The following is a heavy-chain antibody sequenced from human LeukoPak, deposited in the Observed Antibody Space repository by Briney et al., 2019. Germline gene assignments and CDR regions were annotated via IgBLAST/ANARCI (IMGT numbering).Heavy chain of an antibody. Sequence: GGSLRLSCAASGFTFSDYYMSWIRQAPGKGLEWVSYISSSSSYTNYADSVKGRFTISRDNAKNSLYLQMNSLRAEDTAVYYCARLGDLDAFDIWGQGTMVTVSS. D-gene: IGHD3-16*01. J-gene: IGHJ3*02. V-gene: IGHV3-11*03. CDR2: ISSSSSYT. CDR3: ARLGDLDAFDI. CDR1: GFTFSDYY.